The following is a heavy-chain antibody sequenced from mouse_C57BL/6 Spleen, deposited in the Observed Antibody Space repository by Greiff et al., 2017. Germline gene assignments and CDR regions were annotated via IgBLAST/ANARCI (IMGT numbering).Heavy chain of an antibody. CDR3: ARSAANWDEVAY. CDR1: GYTFTSYG. J-gene: IGHJ3*01. V-gene: IGHV1-81*01. Sequence: QVQLQQYGAELARPGASVKLSCKASGYTFTSYGISWVKQRTGQGLEWIGEIYPRSGNSYYNEKFKGKATLTADKSSSTAYMELRSLTSEDSAVYICARSAANWDEVAYWGQGTLVTVSA. CDR2: IYPRSGNS. D-gene: IGHD4-1*01.